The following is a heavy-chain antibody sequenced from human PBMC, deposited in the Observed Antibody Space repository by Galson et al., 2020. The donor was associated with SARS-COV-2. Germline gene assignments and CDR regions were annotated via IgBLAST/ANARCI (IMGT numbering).Heavy chain of an antibody. CDR3: ARLMSRSVAFDI. CDR1: GFSLSTSGMC. Sequence: SGPTLVKPTQTLTLTCTFSGFSLSTSGMCVSWIRQPPGKALEWLARIDWDDDKYYSTSLKTRLIISKDTSKNQVVLTMTNMDPVDTATYYCARLMSRSVAFDIWGQGTMVTVSS. CDR2: IDWDDDK. V-gene: IGHV2-70*11. D-gene: IGHD3-10*02. J-gene: IGHJ3*02.